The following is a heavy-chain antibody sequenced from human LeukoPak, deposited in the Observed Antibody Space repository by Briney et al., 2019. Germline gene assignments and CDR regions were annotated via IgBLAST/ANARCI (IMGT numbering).Heavy chain of an antibody. CDR3: AKDTGVATIIYWYFDV. Sequence: GGSLRLSCAASGLTFTRYSMNWVRQAPGKGLEWVSYITTSQVYYADSVKGRFSISRDNAKNSLYLQMDSLRAEDTAVYYCAKDTGVATIIYWYFDVWGRGTLVTVSS. CDR2: ITTSQV. J-gene: IGHJ2*01. CDR1: GLTFTRYS. D-gene: IGHD5-12*01. V-gene: IGHV3-21*04.